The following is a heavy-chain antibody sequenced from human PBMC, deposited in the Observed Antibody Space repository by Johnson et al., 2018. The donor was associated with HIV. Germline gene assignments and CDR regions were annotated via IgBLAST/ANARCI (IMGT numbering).Heavy chain of an antibody. CDR1: GFTFSNYW. D-gene: IGHD6-19*01. J-gene: IGHJ3*02. Sequence: VQLVESGGGLVQPGGSLRLSCGGSGFTFSNYWVQWVRQAPGKGLVWVSRINGDGSRTSYADSVKGRFTISRDNSKNTLYLQMNSLRPEDTAVYYCAKDLPSGWDGGDAFDIWGQGTMVIVSS. CDR2: INGDGSRT. CDR3: AKDLPSGWDGGDAFDI. V-gene: IGHV3-74*01.